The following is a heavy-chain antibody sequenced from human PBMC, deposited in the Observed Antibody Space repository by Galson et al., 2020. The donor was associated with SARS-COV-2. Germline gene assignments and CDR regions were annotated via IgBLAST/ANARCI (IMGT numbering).Heavy chain of an antibody. D-gene: IGHD2-2*02. CDR1: GYTFTSYG. V-gene: IGHV1-18*04. CDR2: ISAYRGNT. CDR3: ARGQTVYCGSTSCYNYFEY. J-gene: IGHJ4*02. Sequence: GESLKISCKTAGYTFTSYGISWVRQAPGQGLEWMGWISAYRGNTNYAQNFQGRVSMTMDTSTSTAYMELRGLRSDDTAVYYCARGQTVYCGSTSCYNYFEYWGQGTLVTVSS.